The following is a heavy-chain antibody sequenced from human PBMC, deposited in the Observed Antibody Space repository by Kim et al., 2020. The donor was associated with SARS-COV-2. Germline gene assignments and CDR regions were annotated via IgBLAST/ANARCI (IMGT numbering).Heavy chain of an antibody. Sequence: SETLSLTCTVSGGSISSSSYYWGWIRQPPGKGLEWIGSIYYSGSTYYNPSLKSRVTISVDTSKNQFSLKLSSVTAADTAVYYCVCSSSWYWSGYYYYGMDVWGQGTTVTVSS. CDR3: VCSSSWYWSGYYYYGMDV. D-gene: IGHD6-13*01. CDR2: IYYSGST. CDR1: GGSISSSSYY. J-gene: IGHJ6*02. V-gene: IGHV4-39*07.